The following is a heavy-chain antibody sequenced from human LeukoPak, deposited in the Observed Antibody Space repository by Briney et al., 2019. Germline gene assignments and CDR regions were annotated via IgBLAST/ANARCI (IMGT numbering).Heavy chain of an antibody. CDR3: AKDISLYHYGSGSYSGYFDY. V-gene: IGHV3-9*01. CDR2: ISWNSGSI. Sequence: GGSLRLSCAASGFTFDDYAMHWVRQAPGKGLEWVSGISWNSGSIGYADSVKGRFTISRDNAKNSLYLQMNSLRAEDTALYYCAKDISLYHYGSGSYSGYFDYWGQGTLVTVSS. CDR1: GFTFDDYA. D-gene: IGHD3-10*01. J-gene: IGHJ4*02.